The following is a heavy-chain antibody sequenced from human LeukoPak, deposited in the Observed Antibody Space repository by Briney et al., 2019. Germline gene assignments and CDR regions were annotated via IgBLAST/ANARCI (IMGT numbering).Heavy chain of an antibody. CDR1: GFTFISYA. Sequence: GGSLRLSCAASGFTFISYAIHWVRQAPGKGLEWVAVISYDGSNKYYADSVKGRFTISRDNSKNTLYLQMNSLRAEDTAVYYCAKDRSSGWYRAIDYWGQGTLVTVPS. J-gene: IGHJ4*02. CDR3: AKDRSSGWYRAIDY. CDR2: ISYDGSNK. D-gene: IGHD6-19*01. V-gene: IGHV3-30*04.